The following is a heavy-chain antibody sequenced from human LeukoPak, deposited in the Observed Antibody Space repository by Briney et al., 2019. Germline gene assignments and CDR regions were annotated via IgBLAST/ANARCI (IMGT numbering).Heavy chain of an antibody. CDR3: TRDQTPYY. CDR1: GFTFGDYA. J-gene: IGHJ4*02. Sequence: GGSLRLSCTASGFTFGDYAMTWVGQAQGKGVEWVGFIRSKVYGGTPEYAASVKGRFTISRDDSKGVAYLQMNSLKTEDTAVYYCTRDQTPYYWGQGTLVTVSS. CDR2: IRSKVYGGTP. V-gene: IGHV3-49*04.